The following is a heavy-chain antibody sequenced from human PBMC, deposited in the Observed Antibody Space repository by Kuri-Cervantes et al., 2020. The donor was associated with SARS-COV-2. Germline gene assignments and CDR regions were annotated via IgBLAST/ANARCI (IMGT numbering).Heavy chain of an antibody. Sequence: GSLRLSCTVSGGSISSSSYYWGWIRQPPGKGLEWIGSIYYSGSTYYDPSLKSRVTISVDTSKNQFSLKLSSVTAADTAVYYCARDRSRITIFGVVTRYGMDVWGQGTTVTVSS. CDR3: ARDRSRITIFGVVTRYGMDV. CDR1: GGSISSSSYY. J-gene: IGHJ6*02. V-gene: IGHV4-39*02. CDR2: IYYSGST. D-gene: IGHD3-3*01.